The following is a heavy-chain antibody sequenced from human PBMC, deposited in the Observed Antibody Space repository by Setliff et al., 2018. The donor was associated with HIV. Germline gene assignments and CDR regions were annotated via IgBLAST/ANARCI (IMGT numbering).Heavy chain of an antibody. D-gene: IGHD1-26*01. V-gene: IGHV4-39*01. CDR3: ARRSLNPTPDAFGI. CDR2: VYYTGST. J-gene: IGHJ3*02. CDR1: GGSISSSSYY. Sequence: PSETLSLTCTVSGGSISSSSYYWAWVRQPPGKGLEWIGSVYYTGSTFSNPSLKSRVTISGDTTRSQFSLKLDSVTAADTALYYCARRSLNPTPDAFGIWGQGTMVTVSS.